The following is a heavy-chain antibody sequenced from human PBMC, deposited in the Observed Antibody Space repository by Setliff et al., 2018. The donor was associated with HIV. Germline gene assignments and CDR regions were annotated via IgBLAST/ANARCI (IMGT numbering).Heavy chain of an antibody. V-gene: IGHV3-48*02. CDR3: AKLSHSHDSNGFTVDY. D-gene: IGHD3-22*01. CDR2: ISTSGSTI. Sequence: GGSLRLSCEASGFTFSIYNMNWVRQAPGKGLEWASYISTSGSTIYYADSVKGRFTISRDNGKKSLYLQMDSLRDEDTAVYYCAKLSHSHDSNGFTVDYWGRGTLVTVSS. CDR1: GFTFSIYN. J-gene: IGHJ4*02.